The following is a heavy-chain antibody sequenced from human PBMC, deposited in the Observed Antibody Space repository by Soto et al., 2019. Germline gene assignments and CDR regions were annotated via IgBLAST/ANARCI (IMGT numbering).Heavy chain of an antibody. J-gene: IGHJ4*02. CDR3: AKDRGNWILGTFDY. V-gene: IGHV3-23*01. CDR2: ISGSGDST. D-gene: IGHD1-20*01. Sequence: HPGGSLRLSCAASGFTFSSYAMNWVRQAPGKGLEWVSIISGSGDSTYYADSVKGRFTISRDNSKNTLYLQMNSLRAEDTAVYYCAKDRGNWILGTFDYWGQGTLVTVS. CDR1: GFTFSSYA.